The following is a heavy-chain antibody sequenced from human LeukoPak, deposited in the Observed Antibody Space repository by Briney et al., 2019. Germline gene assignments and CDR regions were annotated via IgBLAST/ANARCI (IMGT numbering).Heavy chain of an antibody. CDR2: INPNSGGT. Sequence: ASVKVSCKASGYTFTGYYMHWVRQAPGQGLEWMGWINPNSGGTNYAQKFQGRVTITTDESTSTAYMELSSLRSEDTAVYYGARVAGALGAAPLHHMDLWGKGTTVTVSS. D-gene: IGHD3-10*01. V-gene: IGHV1-2*02. CDR1: GYTFTGYY. J-gene: IGHJ6*03. CDR3: ARVAGALGAAPLHHMDL.